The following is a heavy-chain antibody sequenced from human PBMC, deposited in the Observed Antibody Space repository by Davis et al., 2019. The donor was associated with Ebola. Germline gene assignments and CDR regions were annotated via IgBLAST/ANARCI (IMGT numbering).Heavy chain of an antibody. V-gene: IGHV4-34*01. Sequence: MPSETLSLTCAVYGGSFSGYYWSWIRQPPGKGPEWIGEINLSGSTNYNPSLKSRVTISVDTSKNQFSLKLSSVTAADTAVYYCARGPSVRNFDYWGQGTLVTVSS. CDR3: ARGPSVRNFDY. J-gene: IGHJ4*02. CDR2: INLSGST. D-gene: IGHD4-17*01. CDR1: GGSFSGYY.